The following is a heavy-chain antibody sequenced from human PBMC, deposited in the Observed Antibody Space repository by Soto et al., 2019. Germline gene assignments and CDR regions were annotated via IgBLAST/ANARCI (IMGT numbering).Heavy chain of an antibody. CDR1: GFSFSTSW. CDR2: IKYDGSVQ. Sequence: EVQVVESGGDLVQPGGSLRLSCAASGFSFSTSWMSWVRQAPGKGLEWVANIKYDGSVQYYVDAVKGRFTIFRDNVRNSLHLQMNSLRAEDTAVYYCARGDSGSWACGGQGTLVTVSA. D-gene: IGHD5-12*01. V-gene: IGHV3-7*03. J-gene: IGHJ1*01. CDR3: ARGDSGSWAC.